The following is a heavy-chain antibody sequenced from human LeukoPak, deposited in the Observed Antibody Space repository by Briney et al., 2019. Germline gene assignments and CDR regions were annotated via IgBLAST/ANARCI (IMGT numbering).Heavy chain of an antibody. CDR1: GYTFTGYY. D-gene: IGHD3-3*01. CDR2: INPNSGGT. CDR3: ATGVTAGFLEWLYYFDY. V-gene: IGHV1-2*02. Sequence: ASVKVSCTASGYTFTGYYMHWVRQSPGQGLEWMRWINPNSGGTKYAQKFQGRVTMTRATSISTGNMELSRLRSDDTAVYYYATGVTAGFLEWLYYFDYWGQGTLVTVSS. J-gene: IGHJ4*02.